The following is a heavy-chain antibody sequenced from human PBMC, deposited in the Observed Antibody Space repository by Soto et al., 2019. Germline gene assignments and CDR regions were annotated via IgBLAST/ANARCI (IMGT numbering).Heavy chain of an antibody. CDR3: ARAGGLGAVAVDY. CDR2: IYHGST. J-gene: IGHJ4*02. CDR1: GGSISRGGYS. V-gene: IGHV4-30-2*01. Sequence: TLSVTCGVSGGSISRGGYSWSWIRQPPGKGLEWIGYIYHGSTYYNPSLKSRVTISVDRSKNQFSLKLSAVTAADTAVYYCARAGGLGAVAVDYWGQGTLVTVSS. D-gene: IGHD6-19*01.